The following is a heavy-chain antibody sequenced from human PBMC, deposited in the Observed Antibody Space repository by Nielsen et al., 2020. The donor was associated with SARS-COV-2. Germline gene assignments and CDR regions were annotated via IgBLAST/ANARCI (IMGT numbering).Heavy chain of an antibody. Sequence: ASVKVSCKASGYTFTSYGISWVRQAPRQGLEWMGWISAYNGNTNYAQKLQGRVTMTTDTSTSTAYMELRSLRSDDTAVYYCARDVPYYYYMDVWGKGTTVTVSS. J-gene: IGHJ6*03. V-gene: IGHV1-18*01. D-gene: IGHD6-6*01. CDR1: GYTFTSYG. CDR3: ARDVPYYYYMDV. CDR2: ISAYNGNT.